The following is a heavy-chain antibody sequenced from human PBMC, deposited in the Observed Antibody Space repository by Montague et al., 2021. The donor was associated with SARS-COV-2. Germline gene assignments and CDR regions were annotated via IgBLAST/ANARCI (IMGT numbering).Heavy chain of an antibody. Sequence: SETLSLTCTVSGGFISSYYWSWIRQPPRKGLEWIWYMYYSGSTNYNPSLNSRVTLSVDTSKNQFSLTLSSVTAADTAVYYCERDLDYWGQGTLVTVSS. V-gene: IGHV4-59*13. CDR3: ERDLDY. CDR1: GGFISSYY. J-gene: IGHJ4*02. CDR2: MYYSGST.